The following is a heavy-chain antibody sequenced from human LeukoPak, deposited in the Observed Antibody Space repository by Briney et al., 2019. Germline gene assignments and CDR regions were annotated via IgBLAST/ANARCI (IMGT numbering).Heavy chain of an antibody. D-gene: IGHD3-10*01. J-gene: IGHJ6*02. CDR2: INPNSGGT. Sequence: ASVKVSCKASGYTFTGYYMHWVRQAPGQGLEWMGWINPNSGGTNYAQKFQGRVTMTRDTSISTAYMELSRLRSDDTAVYYCARDLKYSTWFGELLYDYYYGMDVWGQGTTVTVSS. CDR1: GYTFTGYY. CDR3: ARDLKYSTWFGELLYDYYYGMDV. V-gene: IGHV1-2*02.